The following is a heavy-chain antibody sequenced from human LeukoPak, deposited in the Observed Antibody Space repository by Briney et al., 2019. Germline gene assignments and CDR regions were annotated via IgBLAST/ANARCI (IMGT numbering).Heavy chain of an antibody. CDR1: GFAFSSYA. J-gene: IGHJ4*02. CDR3: AKDPKAVAQYYFDY. Sequence: PGGSVRLSCAASGFAFSSYAMSWVRQAPGKGLEWVSAISGSGGSTYYADSVKGRFTISRDNSKNTLYLQMNSLRAEDTAVYYCAKDPKAVAQYYFDYWGQGTLVTVSS. CDR2: ISGSGGST. V-gene: IGHV3-23*01. D-gene: IGHD6-19*01.